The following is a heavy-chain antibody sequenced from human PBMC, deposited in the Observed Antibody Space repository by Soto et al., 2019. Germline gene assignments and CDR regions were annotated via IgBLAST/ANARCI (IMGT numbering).Heavy chain of an antibody. CDR2: IKQDGSEK. CDR1: GFIFSSYW. J-gene: IGHJ3*02. V-gene: IGHV3-7*01. D-gene: IGHD3-10*01. CDR3: GSGFNCALDI. Sequence: EVQLVESGGGLVQPGGSLRLSCAATGFIFSSYWMSWVRQAPGKGLEWVANIKQDGSEKYDLDSAKGQFPISRDNAKNSLHLQMNSLRGEDTAVYYCGSGFNCALDIWGQGKMVTVSS.